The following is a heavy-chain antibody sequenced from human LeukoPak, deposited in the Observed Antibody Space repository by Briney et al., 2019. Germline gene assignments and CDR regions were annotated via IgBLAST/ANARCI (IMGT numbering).Heavy chain of an antibody. CDR3: ARLWPYYDILTGYYGGGWFDP. V-gene: IGHV4-34*01. D-gene: IGHD3-9*01. Sequence: SETLSLTCAVYGGSFSGYYWSWIRQPPGKGLEWIGEINHSGSTNYNPSLKSRVTISVDTPKNQFSLKLSSVTAADTAVYYCARLWPYYDILTGYYGGGWFDPWGQGTLVTVSS. CDR1: GGSFSGYY. CDR2: INHSGST. J-gene: IGHJ5*02.